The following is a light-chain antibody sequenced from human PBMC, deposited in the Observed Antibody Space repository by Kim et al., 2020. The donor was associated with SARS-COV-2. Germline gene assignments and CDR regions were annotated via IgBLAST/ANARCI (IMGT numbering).Light chain of an antibody. CDR3: LHYSTYPYT. CDR2: KTS. V-gene: IGKV1-5*03. Sequence: GDRVTITCRASQSFSDWLAWYQKRPGKAPKVLISKTSILESGVPSRFSGSGTGTEFTLTINGLQPDDFATYFCLHYSTYPYTFCQGTKLEI. J-gene: IGKJ2*01. CDR1: QSFSDW.